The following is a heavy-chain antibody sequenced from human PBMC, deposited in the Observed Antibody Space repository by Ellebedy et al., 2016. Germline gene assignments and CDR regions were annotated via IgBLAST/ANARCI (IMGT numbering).Heavy chain of an antibody. CDR3: AKWNGGWYAFEV. V-gene: IGHV4-59*02. J-gene: IGHJ3*01. CDR1: GGSVSSDH. D-gene: IGHD6-19*01. Sequence: SETLSPTCNVSGGSVSSDHWNWIRRPPGKGLEWIGYVFHTGTTNYNPSLKSRVTMSVDTSKSQFSLRLNSVTAADTAVYYWAKWNGGWYAFEVWGQGTMVTVSS. CDR2: VFHTGTT.